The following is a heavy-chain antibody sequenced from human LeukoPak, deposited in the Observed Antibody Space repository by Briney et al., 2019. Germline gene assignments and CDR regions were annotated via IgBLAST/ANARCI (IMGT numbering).Heavy chain of an antibody. CDR3: AREGSGSYGKDNWFDP. Sequence: GASVKVSCKASGYTFTSYYMHWVRQATGQGLEWMGIINPSGGSTSYAQKFQGRVTMTRDTSTSTVYMGLSSLRSEDTAVYYCAREGSGSYGKDNWFDPWGQGTLVTVSS. V-gene: IGHV1-46*01. CDR2: INPSGGST. J-gene: IGHJ5*02. CDR1: GYTFTSYY. D-gene: IGHD1-26*01.